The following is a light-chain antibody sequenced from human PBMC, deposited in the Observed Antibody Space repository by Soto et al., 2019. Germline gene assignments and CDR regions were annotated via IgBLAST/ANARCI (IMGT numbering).Light chain of an antibody. CDR3: CSSGGSPTYV. CDR1: SSNVGSYKL. Sequence: QSVLTKPASVSLSPGQSITISCTGTSSNVGSYKLVSWYQQHPGKAPKLMIFEVNKRPSGVSNRFSGSKSGNTASLTISGLKVEDEADYYCCSSGGSPTYVFGTGTKVTVL. J-gene: IGLJ1*01. V-gene: IGLV2-23*02. CDR2: EVN.